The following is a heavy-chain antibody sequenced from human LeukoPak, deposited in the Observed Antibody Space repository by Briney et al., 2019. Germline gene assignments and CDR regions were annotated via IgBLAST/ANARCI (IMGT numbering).Heavy chain of an antibody. D-gene: IGHD3-22*01. V-gene: IGHV6-1*01. CDR2: TYYRSKWYN. CDR1: GDSVSSNSAA. CDR3: ARDYYDSSGYDYYYYGMDV. J-gene: IGHJ6*02. Sequence: SQTLSLTCAIFGDSVSSNSAAWNWIRQSPSRGLEWLGRTYYRSKWYNDYAVSVKSRITINPDTSKNQFSLQLNSVTPEDTAVYYCARDYYDSSGYDYYYYGMDVWGQGTTVTVSS.